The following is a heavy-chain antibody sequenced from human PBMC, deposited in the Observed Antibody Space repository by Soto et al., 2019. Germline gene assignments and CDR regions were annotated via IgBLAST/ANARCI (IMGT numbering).Heavy chain of an antibody. CDR1: GATFSSFA. V-gene: IGHV1-69*01. D-gene: IGHD3-3*01. CDR3: ASPLKWSGYYIAFDY. J-gene: IGHJ4*02. CDR2: IIPIFDTI. Sequence: QVQLLQSGAEVKKPGSSVKVSCKASGATFSSFAFSWVRQAPGQGLEWMGVIIPIFDTINYAQKFQGRVTISADESTRTAYMELTSLTSEDTAVYYCASPLKWSGYYIAFDYWGQRTLVIVSS.